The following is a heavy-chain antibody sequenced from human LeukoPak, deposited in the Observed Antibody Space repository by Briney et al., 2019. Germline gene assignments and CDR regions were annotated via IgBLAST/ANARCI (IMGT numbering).Heavy chain of an antibody. CDR2: ISYDGSNK. Sequence: GGSLRLSCAASGFTFSSYSMNWVRQAPGKGLEWVAVISYDGSNKYYADSVKGRFTISRDNSKNTLYLQMNSLRSDDTAVYYCARATRETYYYDSSGYYSYEDDAFDIWGQGTMVTVSS. D-gene: IGHD3-22*01. J-gene: IGHJ3*02. V-gene: IGHV3-30*03. CDR3: ARATRETYYYDSSGYYSYEDDAFDI. CDR1: GFTFSSYS.